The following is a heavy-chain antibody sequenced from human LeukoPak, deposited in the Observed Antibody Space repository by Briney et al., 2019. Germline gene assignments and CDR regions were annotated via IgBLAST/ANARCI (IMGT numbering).Heavy chain of an antibody. V-gene: IGHV3-23*01. CDR2: ISGYGGST. CDR1: GFTFSSYA. Sequence: GGSLRLSCAASGFTFSSYAMSWVRQAPGKGLEWVSVISGYGGSTYYADSVKGRFTISRDNSKNTLYLQMNSLRAEDTAVYYCAKVWVVVVVWGAFDIWGQGTMVTVSS. J-gene: IGHJ3*02. D-gene: IGHD3-22*01. CDR3: AKVWVVVVVWGAFDI.